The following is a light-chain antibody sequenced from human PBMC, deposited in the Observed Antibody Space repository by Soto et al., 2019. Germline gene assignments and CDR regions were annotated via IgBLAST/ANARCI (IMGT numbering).Light chain of an antibody. CDR2: EVS. J-gene: IGLJ2*01. V-gene: IGLV2-8*01. Sequence: QSAPTQPPSASGSPGQSATISCTGTSSDVGGYNYVSWYQQYPGKAPKLMIYEVSKRPSGVPDRFSGSKSGNTASLTASGLQAEDEADYYCSSYAGSSTWVFGGGTKLTVL. CDR3: SSYAGSSTWV. CDR1: SSDVGGYNY.